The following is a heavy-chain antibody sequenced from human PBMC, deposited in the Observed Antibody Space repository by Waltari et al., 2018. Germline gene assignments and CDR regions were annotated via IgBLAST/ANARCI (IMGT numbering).Heavy chain of an antibody. D-gene: IGHD5-12*01. V-gene: IGHV3-9*01. Sequence: EMQVVESGGGLVQPGRSLRLSCTASGFTFDDYAMYWVRQPPGKVLEWVSGISWNSGSLEYGDSVRGRFTVSRDNAKNSLYLQMNNLKEEDTALYYCVKDFSPTKVVVGSSGAFDLWGRGTMVSVSA. J-gene: IGHJ3*01. CDR3: VKDFSPTKVVVGSSGAFDL. CDR2: ISWNSGSL. CDR1: GFTFDDYA.